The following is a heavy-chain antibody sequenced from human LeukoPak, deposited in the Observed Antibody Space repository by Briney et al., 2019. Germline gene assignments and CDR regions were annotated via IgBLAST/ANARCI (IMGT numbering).Heavy chain of an antibody. Sequence: GASVKVSCKASGYTFTGYYMHWVRQAPGQGLEWMGWINPNSGGTNYAQKFQGRVTMTRDTSISTAYMELSRLRSDDTAVYYCARHISAARRYNWFDPWGQGTLVTVSS. CDR1: GYTFTGYY. V-gene: IGHV1-2*02. CDR2: INPNSGGT. D-gene: IGHD6-6*01. J-gene: IGHJ5*02. CDR3: ARHISAARRYNWFDP.